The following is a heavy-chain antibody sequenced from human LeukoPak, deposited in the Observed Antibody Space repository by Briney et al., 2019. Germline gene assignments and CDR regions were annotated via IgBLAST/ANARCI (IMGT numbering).Heavy chain of an antibody. Sequence: PGGSLRLSCAASGFTFSSYAMSWVRQAPGKGLEWVSSISGSGGSTYYADSVKGRFTISRDNSKNTLYLQMNSLRAEDTAVYYCAKDRHIVVVTAFNYYHGMDVWGQGTTVTVSS. CDR1: GFTFSSYA. J-gene: IGHJ6*02. CDR2: ISGSGGST. V-gene: IGHV3-23*01. D-gene: IGHD2-21*02. CDR3: AKDRHIVVVTAFNYYHGMDV.